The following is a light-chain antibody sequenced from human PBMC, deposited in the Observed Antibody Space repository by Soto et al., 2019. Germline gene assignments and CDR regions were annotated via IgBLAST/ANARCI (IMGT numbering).Light chain of an antibody. Sequence: DIQMTQSPSSLSASVGDRVTITCGASQGISNYLAWYQQKPGKVPKLLIYAASTLQSGVPSRFSGSGSGTDVTLTISSLQPEDVATYYCQKYNRAPFTFGPGTKVHIK. V-gene: IGKV1-27*01. CDR1: QGISNY. CDR2: AAS. J-gene: IGKJ3*01. CDR3: QKYNRAPFT.